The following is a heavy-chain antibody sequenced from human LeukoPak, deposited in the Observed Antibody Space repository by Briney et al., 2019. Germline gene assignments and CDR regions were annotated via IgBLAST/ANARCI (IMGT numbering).Heavy chain of an antibody. CDR1: GGTFSSYA. CDR2: IIPIFGTA. J-gene: IGHJ3*02. V-gene: IGHV1-69*06. Sequence: ASVKVSCKASGGTFSSYAISWVRQAPGQGLEWMGGIIPIFGTANYAQKFQGRVTITVDKSTSTAYMELSSLRSEDTAVYYCARDLIYSGYDLGDAFDIWGQGTMVTVSS. D-gene: IGHD5-12*01. CDR3: ARDLIYSGYDLGDAFDI.